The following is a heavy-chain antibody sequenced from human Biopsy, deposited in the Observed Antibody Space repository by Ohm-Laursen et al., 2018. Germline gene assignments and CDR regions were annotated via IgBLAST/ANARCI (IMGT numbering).Heavy chain of an antibody. J-gene: IGHJ5*02. CDR3: ARGDYFDSNGYFWFDP. D-gene: IGHD3-22*01. Sequence: SETLSLTCSVSGGPIDSYYWSWIRQPAGKGLEWIGHTYKGGNTNHNPSLKSRVSMSVDTSKNQFSLKLNSVTAADTAVYYCARGDYFDSNGYFWFDPWGQGTLVTVSS. CDR1: GGPIDSYY. CDR2: TYKGGNT. V-gene: IGHV4-4*07.